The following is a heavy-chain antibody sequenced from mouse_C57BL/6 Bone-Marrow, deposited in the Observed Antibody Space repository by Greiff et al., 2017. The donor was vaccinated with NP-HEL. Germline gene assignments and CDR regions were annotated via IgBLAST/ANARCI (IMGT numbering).Heavy chain of an antibody. V-gene: IGHV1-55*01. D-gene: IGHD2-3*01. CDR3: AREGWLLPYYAMDY. Sequence: QVQLQQPGAELVKPGASVEMSCKASGYTFTSYWITWVKQRPGQGLEWIGDIYPGSGSTNYNEKFKSKATLTVDTSSSTAYMQLSSLTSEDAAVYYCAREGWLLPYYAMDYWGQGTSVTVSS. CDR1: GYTFTSYW. CDR2: IYPGSGST. J-gene: IGHJ4*01.